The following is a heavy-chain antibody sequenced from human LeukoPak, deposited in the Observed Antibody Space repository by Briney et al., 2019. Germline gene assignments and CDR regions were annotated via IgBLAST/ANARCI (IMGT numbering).Heavy chain of an antibody. CDR1: GGSFSGYY. J-gene: IGHJ6*03. V-gene: IGHV4-34*01. Sequence: SETLSLTCAVYGGSFSGYYWSWIRQPPGKGLEWIGEINHSGSTNYNPSLKSRVTISVDTSKNQFSLKLSSVTAADTAVYYCARHRIWFGESLKYYYYYMDVWGKGTTVTISS. CDR2: INHSGST. CDR3: ARHRIWFGESLKYYYYYMDV. D-gene: IGHD3-10*01.